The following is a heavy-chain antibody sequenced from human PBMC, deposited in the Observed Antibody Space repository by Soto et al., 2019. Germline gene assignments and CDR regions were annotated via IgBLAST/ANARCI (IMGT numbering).Heavy chain of an antibody. J-gene: IGHJ4*02. CDR2: IYYSGST. D-gene: IGHD5-18*01. V-gene: IGHV4-59*01. CDR1: GGSISSYY. CDR3: ARGRGDTAMAWYY. Sequence: QVQLQESGPGLVKPSETLSLTCTVSGGSISSYYWSWIRQSPGKGLEWIGYIYYSGSTKYNPSLKSRVTISXDXXKNQCSLKLSSVTAADTAVYYCARGRGDTAMAWYYWGQGTLVTVSS.